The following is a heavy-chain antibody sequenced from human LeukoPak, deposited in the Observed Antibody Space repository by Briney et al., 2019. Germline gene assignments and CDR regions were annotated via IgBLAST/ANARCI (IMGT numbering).Heavy chain of an antibody. J-gene: IGHJ6*03. CDR3: ARSNYHLSYYYYYMDV. Sequence: SGGSLRLSCAASGFTFSSYAMNWVRKAPGKGLEWVSSISSSSTNIYYADSLKGRFTISRDNATNSLYLQMNSLRAEDTAVYYCARSNYHLSYYYYYMDVWGKGTTVTVSS. CDR1: GFTFSSYA. D-gene: IGHD3-3*01. V-gene: IGHV3-21*01. CDR2: ISSSSTNI.